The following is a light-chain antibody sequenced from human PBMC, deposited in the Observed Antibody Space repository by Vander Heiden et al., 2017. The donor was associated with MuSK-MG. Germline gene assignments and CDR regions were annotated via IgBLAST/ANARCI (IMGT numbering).Light chain of an antibody. CDR3: QQSYSTPPT. J-gene: IGKJ1*01. Sequence: DIQMTQSPSSLSASVGDRVTITCRASQSISTYLNWYQQKPGKAPKLLIYAASSLQSGVPSRFSGSGSGPDFTLTISSLQPEDFATYYCQQSYSTPPTFGQGTKVEIE. CDR1: QSISTY. V-gene: IGKV1-39*01. CDR2: AAS.